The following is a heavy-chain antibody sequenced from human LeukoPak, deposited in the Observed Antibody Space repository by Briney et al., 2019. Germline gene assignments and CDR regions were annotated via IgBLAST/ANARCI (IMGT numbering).Heavy chain of an antibody. CDR1: GLTFSRDW. J-gene: IGHJ4*02. CDR2: IRQDGGET. D-gene: IGHD3-3*01. V-gene: IGHV3-7*01. Sequence: GGSLRLSCEASGLTFSRDWMGWVRQAPGKGLEWVANIRQDGGETYYGDSVKGRFTISRDNAKNSLYLQMNSLRAEDTAVYYCARNYDFWSGYYGDYWGQGTLVTVSS. CDR3: ARNYDFWSGYYGDY.